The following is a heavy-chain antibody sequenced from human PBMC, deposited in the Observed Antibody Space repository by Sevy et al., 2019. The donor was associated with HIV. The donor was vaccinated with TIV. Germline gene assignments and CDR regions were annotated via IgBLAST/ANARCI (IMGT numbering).Heavy chain of an antibody. Sequence: GESLKISCAASGFTFSSYEMNWVRQAPGKGLVWVSRINSDGSSTSYADSVKGRFTISRDNAKNTLYLQLNSLRAEDTAVYYCARDRVGSHGSLTDYWGQGTLVTVSS. D-gene: IGHD3-16*01. V-gene: IGHV3-74*01. CDR2: INSDGSST. CDR3: ARDRVGSHGSLTDY. J-gene: IGHJ4*02. CDR1: GFTFSSYE.